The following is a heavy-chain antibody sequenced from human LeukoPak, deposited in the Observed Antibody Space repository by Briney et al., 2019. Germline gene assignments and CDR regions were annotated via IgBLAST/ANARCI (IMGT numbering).Heavy chain of an antibody. J-gene: IGHJ4*02. CDR1: GFTFSSYG. V-gene: IGHV3-30*19. CDR2: ISYDGSNK. D-gene: IGHD6-19*01. Sequence: GGSLRLSCAASGFTFSSYGMHWVRQAPGKGLEWVAVISYDGSNKYYADSVKGRFIISRDNSKNTLYLQMNSLRAEDTAVYYCARGKVGSAWYLGNHDYWGQGTLVTVSS. CDR3: ARGKVGSAWYLGNHDY.